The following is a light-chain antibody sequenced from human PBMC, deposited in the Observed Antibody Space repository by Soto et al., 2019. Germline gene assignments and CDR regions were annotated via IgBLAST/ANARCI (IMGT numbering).Light chain of an antibody. J-gene: IGLJ2*01. V-gene: IGLV2-23*02. CDR2: EVS. CDR1: SSDVGSHNF. Sequence: QYVLTQPASVSGSPGQSIAISCTGTSSDVGSHNFVSWYQQHPGKVPKLIIYEVSKRPSGVSNRFSGSKSGNTASLTISGLQAEDEADYYCYSYVGGISFGGGTKLTVL. CDR3: YSYVGGIS.